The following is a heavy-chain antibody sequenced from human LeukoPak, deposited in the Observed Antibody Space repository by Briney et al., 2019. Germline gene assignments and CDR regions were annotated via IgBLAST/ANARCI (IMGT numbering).Heavy chain of an antibody. Sequence: SETLSLTWTVSGXSISSYYGNWIRQPPGKGLELIGYIYYSGSTNYNPSLKSRVTISVDTSKNQFSLKLSSVTAADTAVYYCARGADSSGYYSIFYFDYWGQGTLVTVSS. CDR1: GXSISSYY. D-gene: IGHD3-22*01. CDR3: ARGADSSGYYSIFYFDY. J-gene: IGHJ4*02. V-gene: IGHV4-59*01. CDR2: IYYSGST.